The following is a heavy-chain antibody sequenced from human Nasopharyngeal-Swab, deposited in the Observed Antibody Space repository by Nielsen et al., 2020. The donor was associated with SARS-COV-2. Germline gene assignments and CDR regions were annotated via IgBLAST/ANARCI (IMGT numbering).Heavy chain of an antibody. CDR2: IIPLFGIA. CDR1: CGTFITYA. J-gene: IGHJ4*02. D-gene: IGHD3-22*01. V-gene: IGHV1-69*10. CDR3: AREAGDSSGYTLVFWDS. Sequence: SVKVSCMSYCGTFITYAISWVRQAPAQGLEWMGRIIPLFGIANYAQKFQGRVPITADKSTSTAYMELSSLRSEDKAVYYCAREAGDSSGYTLVFWDSWGQGTLVTVSS.